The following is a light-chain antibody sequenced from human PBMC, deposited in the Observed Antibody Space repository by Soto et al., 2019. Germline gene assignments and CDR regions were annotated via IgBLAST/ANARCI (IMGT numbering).Light chain of an antibody. J-gene: IGKJ1*01. CDR2: GIS. Sequence: EVVMTQSPATLSVSPGERATLSCRASQSVNSNFAWYQQKPGQAPRLLIHGISSRATGIPDRFSGSGSGTDFTLTINSLEPEDFAVYYCQHFGSSLRTFGQGTKVDIK. CDR3: QHFGSSLRT. V-gene: IGKV3-20*01. CDR1: QSVNSN.